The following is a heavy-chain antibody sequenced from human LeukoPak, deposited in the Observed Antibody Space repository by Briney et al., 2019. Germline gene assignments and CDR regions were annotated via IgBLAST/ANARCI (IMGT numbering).Heavy chain of an antibody. D-gene: IGHD2-2*01. J-gene: IGHJ5*02. Sequence: ASVKVSCKASGYTFTGYYIHWVRQAPGQGLEWMGWINPNSGGTNYAQKFQGRVTMTRDTSISTAYMELSRLRSDDTAVYYCARDSVPAEYNWFDPWGQGTLVTVSS. CDR2: INPNSGGT. CDR3: ARDSVPAEYNWFDP. V-gene: IGHV1-2*02. CDR1: GYTFTGYY.